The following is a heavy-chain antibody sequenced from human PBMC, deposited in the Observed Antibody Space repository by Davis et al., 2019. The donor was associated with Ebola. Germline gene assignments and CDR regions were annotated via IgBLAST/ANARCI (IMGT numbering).Heavy chain of an antibody. J-gene: IGHJ4*02. CDR1: GYTFATFW. D-gene: IGHD3-3*02. Sequence: GGSLRLSCKGSGYTFATFWIGWVRQLPGQGRVWMGSIYPGDSDVSYSSPFQGHFTISADRAITTAYLQWSSLKAADTAMYYCARGTSLARNFDYWGQGTLVSVSS. V-gene: IGHV5-51*01. CDR3: ARGTSLARNFDY. CDR2: IYPGDSDV.